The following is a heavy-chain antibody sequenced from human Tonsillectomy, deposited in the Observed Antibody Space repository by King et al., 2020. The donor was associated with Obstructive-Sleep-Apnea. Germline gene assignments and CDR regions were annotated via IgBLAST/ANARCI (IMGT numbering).Heavy chain of an antibody. CDR2: IYYSGST. CDR1: GGSISSYY. CDR3: ARGDNRRSYWYFDL. Sequence: VQLQESGPGLVKPSETLSLTCTVSGGSISSYYWSWIRQPPGKGLEWIGYIYYSGSTNYNPSLKSRVTISVETTKNQFSLKLSSVHAADTAVYYCARGDNRRSYWYFDLWGRGTLVTVSS. V-gene: IGHV4-59*01. J-gene: IGHJ2*01. D-gene: IGHD1-14*01.